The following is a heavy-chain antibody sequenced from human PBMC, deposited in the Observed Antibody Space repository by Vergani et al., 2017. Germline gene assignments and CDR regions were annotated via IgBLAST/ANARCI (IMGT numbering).Heavy chain of an antibody. D-gene: IGHD4-23*01. CDR2: IIPSLVIA. Sequence: QVQLVQSGAEVKKPGSSVKVSCKASGGTFSSYTISWVRQAPGKGLEGMGRIIPSLVIANHAQKFQSRITITAYKSTSTAYMELSSLRSEDTAVYYCARDGAVTPGNNWFDPWGQGTLVTVSS. CDR3: ARDGAVTPGNNWFDP. V-gene: IGHV1-69*08. CDR1: GGTFSSYT. J-gene: IGHJ5*02.